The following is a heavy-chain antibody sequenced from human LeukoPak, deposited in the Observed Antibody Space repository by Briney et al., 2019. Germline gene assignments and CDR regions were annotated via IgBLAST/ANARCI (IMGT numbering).Heavy chain of an antibody. J-gene: IGHJ4*02. CDR2: IYHSGST. CDR1: GGSITSSSYY. V-gene: IGHV4-39*07. Sequence: SETLSLTCTVSGGSITSSSYYWGWIRQPPGKGLEWIGSIYHSGSTYCNPSLKSRVTISVDTSKNQFSLKLGSMTAADTALYYCAREGQEGSGSNPFDYWGQGTLVTVSS. CDR3: AREGQEGSGSNPFDY. D-gene: IGHD3-10*01.